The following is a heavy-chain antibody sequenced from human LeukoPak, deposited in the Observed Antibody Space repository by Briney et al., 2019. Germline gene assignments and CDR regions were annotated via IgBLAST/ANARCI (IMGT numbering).Heavy chain of an antibody. V-gene: IGHV3-48*04. CDR2: LSGGRDVI. CDR3: ARPRAWHDAFDI. CDR1: GFTFRTFG. J-gene: IGHJ3*02. D-gene: IGHD5-24*01. Sequence: GGSLRLSCAASGFTFRTFGMNWLRQAPGKGLEWVSYLSGGRDVIYYAESVRGRFTISRDNAKNTLYLQMNSLRAEDTAVYYCARPRAWHDAFDIWGQGTMVTVSS.